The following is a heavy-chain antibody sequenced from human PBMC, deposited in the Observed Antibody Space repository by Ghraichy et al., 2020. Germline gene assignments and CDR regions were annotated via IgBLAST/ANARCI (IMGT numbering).Heavy chain of an antibody. CDR1: GYTFTSYA. Sequence: ASVKVSCKASGYTFTSYAMHWVRQAPGQRLEWMGWINAGNGNTKYSQKFQGRVTITRDTSASTAYMELSSLRSEDTAVYYCARAPRRMREPCLDVWGQGTTVTVSS. J-gene: IGHJ6*02. CDR3: ARAPRRMREPCLDV. D-gene: IGHD1-26*01. V-gene: IGHV1-3*01. CDR2: INAGNGNT.